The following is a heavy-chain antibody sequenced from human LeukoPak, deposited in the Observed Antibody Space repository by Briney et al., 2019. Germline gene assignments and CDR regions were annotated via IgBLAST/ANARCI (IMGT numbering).Heavy chain of an antibody. CDR3: AKERNLEIAVAGTIFDS. V-gene: IGHV3-66*01. CDR1: GLTVSSNY. Sequence: GGSLRLSCAVSGLTVSSNYMSWVRQAPGKGLEWVSLIHTGGATNYADSVKGRFTISRDNSKDMIYLEMTSLKAEDTAVYYCAKERNLEIAVAGTIFDSWGQGTLVTVSS. J-gene: IGHJ4*02. D-gene: IGHD6-19*01. CDR2: IHTGGAT.